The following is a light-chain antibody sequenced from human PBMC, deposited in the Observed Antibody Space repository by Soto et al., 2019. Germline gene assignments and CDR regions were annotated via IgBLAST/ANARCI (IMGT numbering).Light chain of an antibody. CDR1: SSDIGGNNF. V-gene: IGLV2-14*01. J-gene: IGLJ2*01. CDR3: SSYTTNNILL. CDR2: EGG. Sequence: QSALTQPASVSGSPGQSITFSCTGSSSDIGGNNFVSWYQQHPGKAPKLIIYEGGNFASGISNRFSAYKSGDTASLSISGLLVEDEAHYYCSSYTTNNILLFGGGTKVTVL.